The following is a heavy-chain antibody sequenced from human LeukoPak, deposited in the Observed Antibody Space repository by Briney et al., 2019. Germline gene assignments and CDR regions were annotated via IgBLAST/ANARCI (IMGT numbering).Heavy chain of an antibody. D-gene: IGHD2-8*01. CDR1: GYTLTELS. Sequence: GASVKVSCKVSGYTLTELSMHWVRQAPGQGLEWMGWINPNSGGTNYAQKFQGRVTMTRDTSISTAYMELSRLRSDDTAVYYCARDSLDIVLMVYATEYYFDYWGQGTLVTVSS. V-gene: IGHV1-2*02. J-gene: IGHJ4*02. CDR3: ARDSLDIVLMVYATEYYFDY. CDR2: INPNSGGT.